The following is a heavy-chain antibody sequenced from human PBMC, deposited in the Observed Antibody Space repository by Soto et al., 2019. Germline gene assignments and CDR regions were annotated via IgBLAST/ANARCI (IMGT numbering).Heavy chain of an antibody. CDR2: IKSKTDGGTT. CDR1: GFTFSNAW. D-gene: IGHD5-12*01. Sequence: GGSLRLSCAASGFTFSNAWMNWVRQAPGKGLEWVGRIKSKTDGGTTDYAAPVKGRFTISRDDSKNTLYLQMNSLKTEDTAVYYCSSENGYDYYYYYNMDVWGQGTTVTV. J-gene: IGHJ6*02. CDR3: SSENGYDYYYYYNMDV. V-gene: IGHV3-15*07.